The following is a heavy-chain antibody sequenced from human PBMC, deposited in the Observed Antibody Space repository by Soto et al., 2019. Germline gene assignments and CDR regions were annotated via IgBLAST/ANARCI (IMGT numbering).Heavy chain of an antibody. J-gene: IGHJ4*02. CDR2: ISGSGSST. CDR1: GFTFSSYA. D-gene: IGHD3-3*01. V-gene: IGHV3-23*01. Sequence: GGSLRLSCAASGFTFSSYAMSWVRQAPGKGLEWVSAISGSGSSTYYANSVKGRFTISRDNTKNTLYLQMNSLRAEDTGVYYSAKNRSWTQDDYWGQGTLVTVSS. CDR3: AKNRSWTQDDY.